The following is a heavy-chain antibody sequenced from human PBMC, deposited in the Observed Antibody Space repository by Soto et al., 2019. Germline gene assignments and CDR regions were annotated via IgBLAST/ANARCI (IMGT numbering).Heavy chain of an antibody. Sequence: KPSETLSLTCAVYGGSFSGYYWSWIRQPPGKGLEWIGEINHSGSTNYNPSLKSRVTISVDTSKNQFSLKLSSVTAADTAVYYCARDRDFWRAYYGMDVWGQGTTVTVSS. V-gene: IGHV4-34*01. CDR3: ARDRDFWRAYYGMDV. CDR2: INHSGST. CDR1: GGSFSGYY. J-gene: IGHJ6*02. D-gene: IGHD3-3*01.